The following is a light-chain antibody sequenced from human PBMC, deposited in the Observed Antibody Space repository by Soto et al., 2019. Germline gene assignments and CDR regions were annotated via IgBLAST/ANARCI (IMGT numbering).Light chain of an antibody. V-gene: IGKV1-5*01. CDR2: DAS. Sequence: DIQMTQSPSTLSVSVGDRVTITCRAIQSISRWLAWYQQKPGKAPKLLIYDASSLESGVPSRFSGSGSGTEFTLTISSLQPDDFAIYYCQQYKNYYPTFGQGTRVEIK. CDR1: QSISRW. CDR3: QQYKNYYPT. J-gene: IGKJ1*01.